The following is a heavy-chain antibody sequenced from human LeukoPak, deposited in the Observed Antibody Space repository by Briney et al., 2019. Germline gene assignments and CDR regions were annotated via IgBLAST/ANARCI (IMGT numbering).Heavy chain of an antibody. D-gene: IGHD3-10*01. J-gene: IGHJ5*02. CDR3: ARNSRITMVRGVISWFDP. CDR1: GGSISSYY. CDR2: IYYSGST. Sequence: SETLSLTCTASGGSISSYYWSWIRQPPGKGLEWIGYIYYSGSTNYNPSLKSRVTISVDTSKNQFSLKLSSVTAADTAVYYCARNSRITMVRGVISWFDPWGQGTLVTVSS. V-gene: IGHV4-59*01.